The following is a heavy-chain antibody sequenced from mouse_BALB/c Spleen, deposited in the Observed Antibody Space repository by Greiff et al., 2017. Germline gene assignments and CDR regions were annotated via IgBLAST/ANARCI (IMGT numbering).Heavy chain of an antibody. J-gene: IGHJ2*01. CDR2: ISSGGST. D-gene: IGHD1-1*01. CDR3: ARETYYGSSHHYFDY. CDR1: GFTFSSYA. Sequence: EVQVVESGGGLVKPGGSLKLSCAASGFTFSSYAMSWVRQTPEKGLEWVASISSGGSTYYPDSVKGRFTISRDNARNILYLQMSSLRSADTAMYYCARETYYGSSHHYFDYWGQGTTLTVSS. V-gene: IGHV5-6-5*01.